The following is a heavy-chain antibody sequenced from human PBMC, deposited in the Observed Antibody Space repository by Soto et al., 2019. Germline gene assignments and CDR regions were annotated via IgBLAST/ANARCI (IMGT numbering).Heavy chain of an antibody. CDR3: ARSKSGVNYSGMDV. Sequence: SVKVSCKASGGTFSSYAISWVRQAPGQGLEWMGGIIPIFGTANYAQKFQGRVTITADESTSTAYMELSSLRSEDTAVYYCARSKSGVNYSGMDVWGQGTTVPVSS. CDR1: GGTFSSYA. D-gene: IGHD3-10*01. V-gene: IGHV1-69*13. J-gene: IGHJ6*02. CDR2: IIPIFGTA.